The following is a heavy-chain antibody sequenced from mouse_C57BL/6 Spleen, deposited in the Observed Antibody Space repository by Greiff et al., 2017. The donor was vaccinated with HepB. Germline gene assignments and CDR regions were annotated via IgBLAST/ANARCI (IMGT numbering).Heavy chain of an antibody. D-gene: IGHD2-2*01. Sequence: VKLQQPGAELVKPGASVKVSCKASGYTFTSYWMHWVKQRPGQGLEWIGRIHPSDSDTNYNQKFKGKATLTVDKSSSTAYMQLSSLTSEDSAVYYCAIGSTMVTRYWYFDVWGTGTTVTVSS. J-gene: IGHJ1*03. CDR1: GYTFTSYW. CDR2: IHPSDSDT. CDR3: AIGSTMVTRYWYFDV. V-gene: IGHV1-74*01.